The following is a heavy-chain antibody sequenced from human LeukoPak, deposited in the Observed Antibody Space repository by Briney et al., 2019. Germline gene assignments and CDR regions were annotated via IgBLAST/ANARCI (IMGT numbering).Heavy chain of an antibody. D-gene: IGHD5-18*01. V-gene: IGHV3-74*01. CDR3: ARDRRIQYYYYYGMDV. J-gene: IGHJ6*02. CDR1: GFTFSSYW. Sequence: QPGGSLRLSCAASGFTFSSYWMHWVRQAPGKGLVWVSRINSDGSSTSYADSVKGRFTISRDNAKNTLYLQMNSLRAEDTAVYYCARDRRIQYYYYYGMDVWGQGTTVTVSS. CDR2: INSDGSST.